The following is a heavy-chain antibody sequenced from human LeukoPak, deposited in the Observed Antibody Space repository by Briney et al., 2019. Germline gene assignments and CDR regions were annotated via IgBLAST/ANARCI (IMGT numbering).Heavy chain of an antibody. CDR2: INPSGGST. CDR1: GYTVTSYY. CDR3: AREANYYDSSGYRSGVVDI. Sequence: ASVKVSCKASGYTVTSYYMHWGRQAPGQGLEWMGIINPSGGSTSYAQKFQGRVTMTRDTSTSTVYMELSSLRSEDTAVYYCAREANYYDSSGYRSGVVDIWGQGTMVTVSS. J-gene: IGHJ3*02. D-gene: IGHD3-22*01. V-gene: IGHV1-46*01.